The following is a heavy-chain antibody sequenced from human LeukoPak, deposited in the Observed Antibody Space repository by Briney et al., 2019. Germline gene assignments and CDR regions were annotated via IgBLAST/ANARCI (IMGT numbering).Heavy chain of an antibody. Sequence: KPSETLSLTCTVSGDSISGKSYYWGWIRQPPGKGLEWIGNIYHSGSTYYNPSLRSRITISVDTSKNQFSLKLTSVTAADTAIYYCARQDRSVGAATKDFWGQGILVTVSS. CDR1: GDSISGKSYY. V-gene: IGHV4-39*01. D-gene: IGHD1-26*01. J-gene: IGHJ4*02. CDR2: IYHSGST. CDR3: ARQDRSVGAATKDF.